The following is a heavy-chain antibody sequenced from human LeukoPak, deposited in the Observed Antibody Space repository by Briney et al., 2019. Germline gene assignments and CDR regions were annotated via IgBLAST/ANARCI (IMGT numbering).Heavy chain of an antibody. J-gene: IGHJ5*02. CDR1: GGSISSGSYY. CDR2: IYYSGST. V-gene: IGHV4-61*01. D-gene: IGHD2-21*01. Sequence: PSETLSLTCAVSGGSISSGSYYWSWIRQPPGKGLEWIGYIYYSGSTNYNPSLKSRVTISVDTSKNQFSLKLSSVTAADTAVYYCARDGVFPYNWFDPWGQGTLVTVSS. CDR3: ARDGVFPYNWFDP.